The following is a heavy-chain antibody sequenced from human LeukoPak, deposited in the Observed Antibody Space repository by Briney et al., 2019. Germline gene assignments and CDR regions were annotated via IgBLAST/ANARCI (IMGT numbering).Heavy chain of an antibody. D-gene: IGHD3-10*01. CDR1: AYTFTTYF. Sequence: GASVNVSCKASAYTFTTYFMHWVRQAPGQGLEWMGVINPSGGSTSYAQRFQGTLTMTRDTSTSTVYMELSSLRSEDTAVYHCAQGRGSGTYSARDFDYWGQGTLVTVSS. CDR3: AQGRGSGTYSARDFDY. V-gene: IGHV1-46*01. J-gene: IGHJ4*02. CDR2: INPSGGST.